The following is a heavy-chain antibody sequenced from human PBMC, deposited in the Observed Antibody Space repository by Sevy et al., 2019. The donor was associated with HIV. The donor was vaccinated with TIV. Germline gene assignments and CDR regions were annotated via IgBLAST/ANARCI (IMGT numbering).Heavy chain of an antibody. J-gene: IGHJ3*02. CDR3: TTDPTMIVVVITSPLGDI. V-gene: IGHV3-15*01. CDR1: GFTFSNAW. Sequence: GSLRLSCAASGFTFSNAWMSWVRQAPGKGLEWVGRIKSKTDGGTTDYAAPVKGRFTISRDDSKNTLSLQMNSLKTEDTAVYYCTTDPTMIVVVITSPLGDIWGQGTMVTVSS. D-gene: IGHD3-22*01. CDR2: IKSKTDGGTT.